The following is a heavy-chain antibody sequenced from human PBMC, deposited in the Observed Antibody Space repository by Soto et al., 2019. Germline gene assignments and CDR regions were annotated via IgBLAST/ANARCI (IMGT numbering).Heavy chain of an antibody. CDR3: ARDFVVGGPTINYYYGMDV. J-gene: IGHJ6*02. D-gene: IGHD1-26*01. V-gene: IGHV3-64*04. Sequence: LGGSLRLSCSASGFTFSIYAMHWVRQAPGKGLEYVSSISTNGGSTHYADSVKGRFTISRDNSKNTQYLQMNSLGAEDTAVYYCARDFVVGGPTINYYYGMDVWGQGTTVTVSS. CDR2: ISTNGGST. CDR1: GFTFSIYA.